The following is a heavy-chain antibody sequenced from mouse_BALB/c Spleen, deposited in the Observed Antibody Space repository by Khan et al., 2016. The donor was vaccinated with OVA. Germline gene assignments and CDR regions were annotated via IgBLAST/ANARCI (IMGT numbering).Heavy chain of an antibody. CDR3: ARSGYGSFGY. V-gene: IGHV1S29*02. D-gene: IGHD1-2*01. CDR1: AYTFTDYS. J-gene: IGHJ3*01. Sequence: EVQLQESGPELVKPGASVKISCKASAYTFTDYSMDWMRQSHGKSLAWIGYIFPNDGGTTYNQKFKTKATLTVDTSSSTAFMELRSLTSEDSAVYYCARSGYGSFGYWGQGTLVTVSA. CDR2: IFPNDGGT.